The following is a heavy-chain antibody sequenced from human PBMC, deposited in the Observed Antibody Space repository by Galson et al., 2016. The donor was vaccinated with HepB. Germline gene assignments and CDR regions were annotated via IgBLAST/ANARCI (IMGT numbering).Heavy chain of an antibody. J-gene: IGHJ6*02. CDR3: ARVYDFWSGYYEEKPPLTYYGMDV. CDR1: GFTFDDYA. CDR2: ISWNSGDK. Sequence: SLRLSCAASGFTFDDYAMHWVRLAPGKGLEWVAGISWNSGDKHYADSVRGRFTVSRDNAKNSLYLQLNSLRAEDTAMYYCARVYDFWSGYYEEKPPLTYYGMDVWGQGTTVTVAS. D-gene: IGHD3-3*01. V-gene: IGHV3-9*01.